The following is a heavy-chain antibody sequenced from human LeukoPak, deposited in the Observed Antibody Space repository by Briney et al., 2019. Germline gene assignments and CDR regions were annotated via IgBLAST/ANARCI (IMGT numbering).Heavy chain of an antibody. V-gene: IGHV3-30-3*01. Sequence: GGSLRLSCAASGFTFSSYAMHWVRQAPGKGLEWVAVISYDGSNKYYADSVKGRFTNSRDNSKNTLYLQMNSLRAEDTAVYYCARGAAGAFDYWGQGTLVTVSS. CDR3: ARGAAGAFDY. CDR1: GFTFSSYA. D-gene: IGHD6-13*01. CDR2: ISYDGSNK. J-gene: IGHJ4*02.